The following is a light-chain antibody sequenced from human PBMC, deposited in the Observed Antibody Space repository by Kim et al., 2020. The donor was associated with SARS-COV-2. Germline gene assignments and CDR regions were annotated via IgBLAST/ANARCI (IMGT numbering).Light chain of an antibody. CDR3: ASYTGSTNVS. Sequence: GQSLPISRTGSRSDVGSYNYVSWYQPHPGKAPKVMLYDVTKRPSGVSNRFSGSKSGNTASLTVSGLQAEDEADYYCASYTGSTNVSFGGGTQLTVL. CDR1: RSDVGSYNY. V-gene: IGLV2-8*01. J-gene: IGLJ2*01. CDR2: DVT.